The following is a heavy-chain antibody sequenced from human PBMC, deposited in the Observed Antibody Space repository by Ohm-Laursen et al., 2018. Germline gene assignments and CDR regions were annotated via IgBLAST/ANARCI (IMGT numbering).Heavy chain of an antibody. V-gene: IGHV1-18*01. CDR3: ASGVTRANFDY. Sequence: GASVKVSCNASGYTFTNYGISWVRQAPGQGLEWVGWISTYNGYTNYAQNLQGRVTMTTDTSTSTAYMELRSLRSDDTAVYYCASGVTRANFDYWGQGTLVTVSS. CDR2: ISTYNGYT. CDR1: GYTFTNYG. D-gene: IGHD2-21*02. J-gene: IGHJ4*02.